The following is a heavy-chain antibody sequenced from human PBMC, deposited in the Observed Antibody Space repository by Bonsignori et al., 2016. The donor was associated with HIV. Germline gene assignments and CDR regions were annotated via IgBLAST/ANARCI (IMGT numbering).Heavy chain of an antibody. Sequence: QVQLQESGPGLVRPSDTLSLTCSISGGSMSNYYWIWIRQPPGKGLEWLGFIYYSGSTSYNPSLKGRVTISVETSKNQFSLLVTSVSAADTAVYYCARGWGGYNPLDHWGQGMLVTVSS. J-gene: IGHJ4*02. CDR3: ARGWGGYNPLDH. CDR1: GGSMSNYY. V-gene: IGHV4-59*07. D-gene: IGHD5-24*01. CDR2: IYYSGST.